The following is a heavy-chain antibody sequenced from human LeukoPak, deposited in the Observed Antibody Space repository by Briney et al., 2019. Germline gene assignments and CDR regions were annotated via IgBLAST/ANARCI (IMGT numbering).Heavy chain of an antibody. CDR2: IDPRHSYT. CDR1: GYNFTSYW. D-gene: IGHD2-2*01. CDR3: ANRFGYCNRTSRYPRFDY. Sequence: GESLKISFKGSGYNFTSYWINCVRQIPGKGLEWMVMIDPRHSYTNYSLSFEGHVPISDDKAISTAHLQCSSLKASYTVMYDGANRFGYCNRTSRYPRFDYWGQGPLVTVSS. V-gene: IGHV5-10-1*01. J-gene: IGHJ4*01.